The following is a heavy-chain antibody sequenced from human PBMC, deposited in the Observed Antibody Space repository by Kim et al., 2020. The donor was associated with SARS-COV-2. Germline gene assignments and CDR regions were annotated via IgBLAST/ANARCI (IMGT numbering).Heavy chain of an antibody. Sequence: YNAHSVKGGFTISRDNSKNTLYLQMNSRRAEDTAVYYCAREGIAAAVLDYWGQGTLVTVSS. J-gene: IGHJ4*02. V-gene: IGHV3-33*01. D-gene: IGHD6-13*01. CDR3: AREGIAAAVLDY.